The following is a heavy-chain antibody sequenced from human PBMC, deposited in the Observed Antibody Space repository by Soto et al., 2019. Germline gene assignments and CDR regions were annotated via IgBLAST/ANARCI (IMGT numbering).Heavy chain of an antibody. CDR2: NIPIPDIT. CDR3: ARDRITTRGDAFDL. Sequence: QVQLVQSGDEVQKPGSSVKVSCQAPGGTLSTYLISWVRQAPGQGLEWMGRNIPIPDITYNAQKFQVRVTFSADKSTSTAYMELSSLRSEDTAVYYCARDRITTRGDAFDLWGQGTMVTVSS. V-gene: IGHV1-69*04. CDR1: GGTLSTYL. J-gene: IGHJ3*01. D-gene: IGHD3-3*01.